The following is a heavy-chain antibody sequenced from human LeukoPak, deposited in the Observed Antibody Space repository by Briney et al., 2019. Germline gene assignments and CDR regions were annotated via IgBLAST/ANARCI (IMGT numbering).Heavy chain of an antibody. D-gene: IGHD3-22*01. CDR3: ARATYYYDSSGYWHFDY. J-gene: IGHJ4*02. V-gene: IGHV1-69*13. CDR1: GGTFISYA. CDR2: IIPIFGTA. Sequence: ASVKVSCKASGGTFISYAISWVRQAPGQGLEWMGGIIPIFGTANYAQKFQGRVTITADESTSTAYMELSSLRSEDTAVYYCARATYYYDSSGYWHFDYRGQGTLVTVSS.